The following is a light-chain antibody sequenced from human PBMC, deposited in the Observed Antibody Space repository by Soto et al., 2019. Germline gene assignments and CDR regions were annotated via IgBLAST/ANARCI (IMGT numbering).Light chain of an antibody. Sequence: QSALTQPASVSGSPGQSITISCTGTSSDVGNYKYVSWYQQHPGKAPKLMIDEVSNRPSGVSKRFSGSKSGNTASRTISGLQAEDETDYYCVSYTSGGTYVVGTGTKVTVL. CDR2: EVS. CDR1: SSDVGNYKY. V-gene: IGLV2-14*01. J-gene: IGLJ1*01. CDR3: VSYTSGGTYV.